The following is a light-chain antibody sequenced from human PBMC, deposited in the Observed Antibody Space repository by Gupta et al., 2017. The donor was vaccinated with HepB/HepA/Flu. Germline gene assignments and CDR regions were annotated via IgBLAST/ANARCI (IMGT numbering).Light chain of an antibody. CDR3: HQYYSRPFS. Sequence: DIVMTQSPDSLAVSLGERATINCKSSQSVLLFSDNKNYLGWYQQKVGQPPKLLLHRASTREPGVPDRFSGSGSGTDFTLTINGLQAEDAAVYYCHQYYSRPFSFGPGTKVDVK. J-gene: IGKJ3*01. CDR1: QSVLLFSDNKNY. V-gene: IGKV4-1*01. CDR2: RAS.